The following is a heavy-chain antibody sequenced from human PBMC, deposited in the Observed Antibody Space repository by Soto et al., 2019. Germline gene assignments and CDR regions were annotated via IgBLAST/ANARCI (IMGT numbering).Heavy chain of an antibody. CDR2: INPNSGGT. CDR3: ARGDSFDY. Sequence: GASVKVSCKASGYTFTRYGISWVRQAPGQGLEWMGWINPNSGGTNYAQKFQGWVTMTRDTSISTAYMELSRLRSDDTAVYYCARGDSFDYWGQGTLVTVPS. CDR1: GYTFTRYG. J-gene: IGHJ4*02. V-gene: IGHV1-2*04.